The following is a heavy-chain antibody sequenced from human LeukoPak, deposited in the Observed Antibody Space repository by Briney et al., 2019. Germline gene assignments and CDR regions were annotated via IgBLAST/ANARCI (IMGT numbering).Heavy chain of an antibody. Sequence: SETLSLTCAVSADSFSSHYWTWIRHAPGKGLEWIGYISYIGSTNYNPSLKSRVTISIDTSKNQFSLKLSSVTAADTAVYYCARDLVTVTKGFDIWGQGTMVSVSS. CDR2: ISYIGST. J-gene: IGHJ3*02. CDR1: ADSFSSHY. V-gene: IGHV4-59*11. CDR3: ARDLVTVTKGFDI. D-gene: IGHD4-17*01.